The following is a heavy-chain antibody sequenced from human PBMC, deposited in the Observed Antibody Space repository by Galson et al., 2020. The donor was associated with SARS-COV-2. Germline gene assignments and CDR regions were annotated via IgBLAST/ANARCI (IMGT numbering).Heavy chain of an antibody. V-gene: IGHV3-30-3*01. Sequence: TGGSLRLSCAASGFTFSSYAMHWVRQAPGKGLEWVAVISYDGSNKYYADSVKGRFTISRDNSKNTLYLQMNSLRAEDTAVYYCASSTVTTPNYWGQGTLVTGSS. CDR3: ASSTVTTPNY. J-gene: IGHJ4*02. D-gene: IGHD4-17*01. CDR1: GFTFSSYA. CDR2: ISYDGSNK.